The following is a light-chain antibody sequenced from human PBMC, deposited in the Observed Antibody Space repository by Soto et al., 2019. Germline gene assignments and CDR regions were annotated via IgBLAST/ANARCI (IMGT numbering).Light chain of an antibody. CDR3: QQYGRSPGT. J-gene: IGKJ2*02. CDR1: QSVSSNF. CDR2: GAS. Sequence: EIVLTQSPGTLSLSPGERATLSCRASQSVSSNFLAWYQQKPGQAPKLLISGASSRATGIPDRFSGSGSGTDFTLTISRLEPEDFALYSCQQYGRSPGTFGQGTKLEIK. V-gene: IGKV3-20*01.